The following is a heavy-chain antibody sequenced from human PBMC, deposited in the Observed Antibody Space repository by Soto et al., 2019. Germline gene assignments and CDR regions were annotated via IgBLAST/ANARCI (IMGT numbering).Heavy chain of an antibody. CDR2: ISSSSSYI. Sequence: EVQLVESGGGLVKPGGSLRLSCAASGFTFSSYSMNWVRQAPGKGLEWVSSISSSSSYIYYADSVKGRFTISRDNAKNSLYLQMNSLRAEDTAVYYCATGEGYSSGWYRAFDIWGQGTMVTVSS. CDR1: GFTFSSYS. J-gene: IGHJ3*02. V-gene: IGHV3-21*01. CDR3: ATGEGYSSGWYRAFDI. D-gene: IGHD6-19*01.